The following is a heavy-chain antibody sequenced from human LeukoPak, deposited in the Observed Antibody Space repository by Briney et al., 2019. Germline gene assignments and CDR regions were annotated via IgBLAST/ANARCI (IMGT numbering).Heavy chain of an antibody. D-gene: IGHD3-3*01. CDR3: ARNYGRAFGVVDY. Sequence: ASVKVSCKASGGTFSSYAISWVRQAPGQGLEWMGRIIPILGIANYAQKFQGRVTITADKSTSTAYMELRSLRSDDTAVYYCARNYGRAFGVVDYWGQGTLVTVSS. CDR1: GGTFSSYA. CDR2: IIPILGIA. J-gene: IGHJ4*02. V-gene: IGHV1-69*04.